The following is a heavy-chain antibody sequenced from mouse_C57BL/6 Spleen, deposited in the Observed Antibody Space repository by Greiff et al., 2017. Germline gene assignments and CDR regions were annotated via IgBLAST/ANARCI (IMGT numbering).Heavy chain of an antibody. CDR3: TRWVVKGYYAMDY. V-gene: IGHV1-15*01. J-gene: IGHJ4*01. CDR1: GYTFTDYE. CDR2: IDPETGGT. Sequence: QVQLKQSGAELVRPGASVTLSCKASGYTFTDYEMHWVKQTPVHGLEWIGAIDPETGGTAYNQKFKGKAILTADKSSSTAYMALRSLTSEDSAVYYSTRWVVKGYYAMDYWGQGTSVTVSS. D-gene: IGHD1-1*02.